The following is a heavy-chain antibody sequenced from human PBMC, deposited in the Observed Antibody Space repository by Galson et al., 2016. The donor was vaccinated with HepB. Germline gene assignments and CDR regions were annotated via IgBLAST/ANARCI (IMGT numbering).Heavy chain of an antibody. Sequence: SLRLSCAASGFTFSSYAMSWVRQAPGKGLEWVSSSGSGGPTYYADSVKGRFTISRDNSKNTLFLQMHSLRADDTAVYYCAKSVLENDILTGYYRRGADYWGQGTLVTVSS. CDR3: AKSVLENDILTGYYRRGADY. CDR1: GFTFSSYA. CDR2: SGSGGPT. V-gene: IGHV3-23*01. D-gene: IGHD3-9*01. J-gene: IGHJ4*02.